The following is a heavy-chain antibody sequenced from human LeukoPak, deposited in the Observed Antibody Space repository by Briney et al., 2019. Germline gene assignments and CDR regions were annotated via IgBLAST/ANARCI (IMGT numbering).Heavy chain of an antibody. V-gene: IGHV4-4*07. D-gene: IGHD5-12*01. Sequence: PSETLSLTCTVSGGSISSYYWSWTRQPAGKGLEWIGRIYTSGSTNYNPSLKSRVTMSVDTSKNQFSLKLSSVTAADTAVYYCARDFGYGRLRDYGMDVWGQGTTVTVSS. J-gene: IGHJ6*02. CDR2: IYTSGST. CDR1: GGSISSYY. CDR3: ARDFGYGRLRDYGMDV.